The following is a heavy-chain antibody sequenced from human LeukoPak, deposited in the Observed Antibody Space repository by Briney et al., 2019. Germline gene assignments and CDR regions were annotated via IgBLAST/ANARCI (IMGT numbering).Heavy chain of an antibody. CDR2: IYYSGST. Sequence: PSETLSLTCTVSGGSISSYYWSWIRQPPGKGLEWIGYIYYSGSTNYNPSLKSRVTISVVTSKNQFSLKLSSVTAADTAVYYCARLGYCSGGSCYSRGFDYWGQGTLVTVSS. J-gene: IGHJ4*02. CDR3: ARLGYCSGGSCYSRGFDY. CDR1: GGSISSYY. D-gene: IGHD2-15*01. V-gene: IGHV4-59*08.